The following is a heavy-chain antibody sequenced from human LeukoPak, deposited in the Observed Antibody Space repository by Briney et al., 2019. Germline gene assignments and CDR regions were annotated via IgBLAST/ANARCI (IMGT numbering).Heavy chain of an antibody. V-gene: IGHV3-21*01. CDR3: ARGLFKASAGKGNDY. J-gene: IGHJ4*01. D-gene: IGHD6-13*01. Sequence: GGSLRLSPAASVFTPSRESMNTGRQAPGKGLEWVSSISSSSSYIYYADSVKGRFTISRDNAKNSLYLQMYSLRAEDTAVYYCARGLFKASAGKGNDYWGQGTLVTVSS. CDR1: VFTPSRES. CDR2: ISSSSSYI.